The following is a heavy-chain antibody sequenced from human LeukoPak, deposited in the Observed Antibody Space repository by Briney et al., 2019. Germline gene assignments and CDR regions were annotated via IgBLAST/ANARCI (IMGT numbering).Heavy chain of an antibody. CDR1: GGSISSSSYY. V-gene: IGHV4-39*07. D-gene: IGHD1-1*01. J-gene: IGHJ4*02. CDR3: ARDQRHQSGPFDY. Sequence: ASETLSLTCTVSGGSISSSSYYWGWIRQPPGKGLEWIGSIYYSGSTYYNPSLKSRVTISVDTSKNQFSLKLSSVTAADTAVYYCARDQRHQSGPFDYWGQGTLVTVSS. CDR2: IYYSGST.